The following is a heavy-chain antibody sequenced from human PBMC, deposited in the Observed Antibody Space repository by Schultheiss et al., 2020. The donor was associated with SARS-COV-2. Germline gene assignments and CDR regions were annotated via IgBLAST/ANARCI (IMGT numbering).Heavy chain of an antibody. V-gene: IGHV3-7*01. Sequence: GGSLRLSCAASGFTFSSYAMSWVRQAPGKGLEWVANIKQDGSEKYYVDSVKGRFTISRDNAKNSLYLQMNSLRAEDTAVYYCARDTDILTGYYIKGLYYYYYGMDVWGQGTTVTVSS. CDR1: GFTFSSYA. CDR2: IKQDGSEK. J-gene: IGHJ6*02. CDR3: ARDTDILTGYYIKGLYYYYYGMDV. D-gene: IGHD3-9*01.